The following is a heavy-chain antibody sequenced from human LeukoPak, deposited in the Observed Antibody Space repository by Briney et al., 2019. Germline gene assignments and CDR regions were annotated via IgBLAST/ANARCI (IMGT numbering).Heavy chain of an antibody. CDR2: IYTSGST. V-gene: IGHV4-4*07. J-gene: IGHJ6*03. CDR3: ARNRIATHDYYYYMDV. CDR1: GVSISSYY. Sequence: PSETLSLTCTVSGVSISSYYWSWIRQPAGKGLEWIGRIYTSGSTNYNPSLKSRVTMSVDTSKNQFSLKLSSVTAADTAVYYCARNRIATHDYYYYMDVWGKGTTVTVSS.